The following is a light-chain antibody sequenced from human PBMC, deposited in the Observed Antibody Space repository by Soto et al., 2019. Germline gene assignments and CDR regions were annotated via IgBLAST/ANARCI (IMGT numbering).Light chain of an antibody. CDR1: QSLLHSNGDTY. Sequence: DLVMTQSPLSLPVTPGEPASISCRSSQSLLHSNGDTYLEWYLQKPGQSPQLLIYLRSLRAAGVPDRFSGGGSGPDFTLKIRRVEAEDVGVYYCMQALQTPRTFGQGTKVEIK. J-gene: IGKJ1*01. CDR3: MQALQTPRT. V-gene: IGKV2-28*01. CDR2: LRS.